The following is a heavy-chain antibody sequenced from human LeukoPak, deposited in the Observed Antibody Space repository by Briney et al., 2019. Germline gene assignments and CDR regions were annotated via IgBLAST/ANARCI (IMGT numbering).Heavy chain of an antibody. V-gene: IGHV4-59*01. J-gene: IGHJ2*01. CDR2: IYYSGST. D-gene: IGHD5-24*01. CDR1: GGSISSYY. CDR3: ARGPHYGYWHWYFDL. Sequence: KPSETLSLTCTVSGGSISSYYWSWIRQPPGKGLEWIGYIYYSGSTNYNPSLKSRVTISVEPSKNHFSLKLSSVTAADTAVYYCARGPHYGYWHWYFDLWGRGTLVTVSS.